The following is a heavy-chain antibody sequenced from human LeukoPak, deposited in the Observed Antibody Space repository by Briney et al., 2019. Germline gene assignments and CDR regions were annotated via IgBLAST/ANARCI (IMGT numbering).Heavy chain of an antibody. CDR1: GGSISSGGYY. CDR2: IYYSGST. V-gene: IGHV4-31*03. CDR3: ARVCPAGQLGDFDY. Sequence: SETLSLTCTVSGGSISSGGYYWSWIRQHPGKGLEWIGYIYYSGSTYYNPSLKSRVTISVDTSKNQSSLKLSSVTAADTAVYYCARVCPAGQLGDFDYWGQGTLVTVSS. D-gene: IGHD6-13*01. J-gene: IGHJ4*02.